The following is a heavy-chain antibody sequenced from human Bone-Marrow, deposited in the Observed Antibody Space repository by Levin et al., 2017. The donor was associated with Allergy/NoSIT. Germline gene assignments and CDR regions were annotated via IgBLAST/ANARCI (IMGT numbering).Heavy chain of an antibody. Sequence: SETLSLTCTVSGGSISSSSYYWGWIRQPPGKGLEWIGSIYYSGSTYYNPSLKSRVTISVDTSKNQFSLKLSSVTAADTAVYYCARHGIWYCSGGSCYHHAINWFDPWGQGTLVTVSS. J-gene: IGHJ5*02. D-gene: IGHD2-15*01. CDR3: ARHGIWYCSGGSCYHHAINWFDP. CDR2: IYYSGST. V-gene: IGHV4-39*01. CDR1: GGSISSSSYY.